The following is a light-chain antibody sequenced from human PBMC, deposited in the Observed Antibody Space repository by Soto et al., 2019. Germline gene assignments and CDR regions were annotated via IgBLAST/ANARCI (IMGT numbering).Light chain of an antibody. CDR3: CSYAGSYTYV. J-gene: IGLJ1*01. Sequence: QAVVTQPRSVSGSPGQSVTVSCTGTSSDVGGYNYVSWYQQHPGKAPKVMIYDVSKRPSGVPDRFSGSKSGNTASLTISGLQAEDEADYSCCSYAGSYTYVFGTGTKLTVL. CDR1: SSDVGGYNY. CDR2: DVS. V-gene: IGLV2-11*01.